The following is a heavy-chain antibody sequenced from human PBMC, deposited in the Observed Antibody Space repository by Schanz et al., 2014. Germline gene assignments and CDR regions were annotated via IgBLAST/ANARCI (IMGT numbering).Heavy chain of an antibody. V-gene: IGHV3-23*04. CDR2: ISGTGGDDT. D-gene: IGHD3-10*01. J-gene: IGHJ3*02. CDR1: RFTVTNAW. Sequence: EAHLVESGGGLVKPGGSLTLSCAASRFTVTNAWMSWVRQAPGKGLLWVSSISGTGGDDTYYADSVKGRFTISRDNSKNTRFLQMNSLRAEDTAVYYCAKGRFGELSAFDIWGQGTMVTGSS. CDR3: AKGRFGELSAFDI.